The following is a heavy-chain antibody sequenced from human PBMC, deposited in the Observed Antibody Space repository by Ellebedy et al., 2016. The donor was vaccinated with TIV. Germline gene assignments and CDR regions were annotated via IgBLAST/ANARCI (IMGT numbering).Heavy chain of an antibody. V-gene: IGHV1-46*01. D-gene: IGHD6-19*01. CDR3: ARGAMGWLVRNYYYGMDV. Sequence: ASVKVSXXASGYTFTSYYMHWVRQAPGQGLEWMGIINPSGGSTSYAQKFQGRVTMTRDTSTSTVYMELSSLRSEDTAVYYCARGAMGWLVRNYYYGMDVWGQGTTVTVSS. CDR2: INPSGGST. J-gene: IGHJ6*02. CDR1: GYTFTSYY.